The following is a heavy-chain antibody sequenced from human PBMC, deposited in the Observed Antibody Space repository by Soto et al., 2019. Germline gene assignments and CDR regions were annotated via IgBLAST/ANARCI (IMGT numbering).Heavy chain of an antibody. CDR1: GGSISSSSYY. D-gene: IGHD4-17*01. V-gene: IGHV4-39*01. CDR2: IYYSGST. Sequence: QLPLQESGPGLVKPSETLSLTCTVSGGSISSSSYYWGWIRQPPGKGLEWIGSIYYSGSTYYNPSLKSRVTISVDTSKNQFSLKLSSVTAADTAVYYCATATYGVNFDYWGQGTLVTVSS. CDR3: ATATYGVNFDY. J-gene: IGHJ4*02.